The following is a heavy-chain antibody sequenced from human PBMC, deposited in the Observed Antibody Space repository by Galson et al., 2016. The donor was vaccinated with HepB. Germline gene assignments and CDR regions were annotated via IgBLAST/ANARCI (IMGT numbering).Heavy chain of an antibody. J-gene: IGHJ6*02. Sequence: SLRLSCAASGFTFSSYGMHWVRQAPGKGLEWVAVIWYDGSNKYYADSVKGRFTISRDNSKNTLYLQMNSLRAEDTAVYYCAKDTARYCSSTSCSYGMDVWGQGTTVTVSS. CDR3: AKDTARYCSSTSCSYGMDV. V-gene: IGHV3-33*06. CDR1: GFTFSSYG. CDR2: IWYDGSNK. D-gene: IGHD2-2*01.